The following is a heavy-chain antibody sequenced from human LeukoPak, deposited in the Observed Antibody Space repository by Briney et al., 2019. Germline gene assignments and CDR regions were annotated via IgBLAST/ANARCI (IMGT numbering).Heavy chain of an antibody. J-gene: IGHJ4*02. V-gene: IGHV3-23*01. CDR2: ISGSGGST. CDR3: AKDHGQWLAFDY. D-gene: IGHD6-19*01. Sequence: PGGSLRLSCAASGFTFSSYAMSWVRQAPGKGLEWVSAISGSGGSTYYADSVKGRFTISGDNSKNTLYLQMNSLRAEDTAVYYCAKDHGQWLAFDYWGQGTLVTVSS. CDR1: GFTFSSYA.